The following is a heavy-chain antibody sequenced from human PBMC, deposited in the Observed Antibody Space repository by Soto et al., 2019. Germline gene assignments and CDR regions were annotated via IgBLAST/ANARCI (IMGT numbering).Heavy chain of an antibody. V-gene: IGHV1-18*01. CDR2: ISAYNGKT. D-gene: IGHD3-22*01. J-gene: IGHJ4*02. CDR3: GRVPDYYDSCRYEAQIAY. Sequence: QVHLVQSGREVKNPGASVKVSCKAFGYTFTTTYITWVRQAPGQGLEWMGWISAYNGKTKYARNCEDRDTKTKDRSPRTAKMDMRSLRYEDTAMYYGGRVPDYYDSCRYEAQIAYWGQRTLVTVSS. CDR1: GYTFTTTY.